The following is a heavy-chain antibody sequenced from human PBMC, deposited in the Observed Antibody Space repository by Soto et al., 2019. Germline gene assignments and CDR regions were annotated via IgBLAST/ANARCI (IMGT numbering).Heavy chain of an antibody. D-gene: IGHD6-13*01. Sequence: SETLSLTCTVSGGSISSYYWSWVRQPPGKGLEWIGYTYYSGSTNYNPSLKSRVTISVDTSKNQFSLKLSSVTAADTAVYYCARIIAAAGPYYYYYYGMDVWGQGTTVTVSS. CDR1: GGSISSYY. CDR3: ARIIAAAGPYYYYYYGMDV. J-gene: IGHJ6*02. V-gene: IGHV4-59*01. CDR2: TYYSGST.